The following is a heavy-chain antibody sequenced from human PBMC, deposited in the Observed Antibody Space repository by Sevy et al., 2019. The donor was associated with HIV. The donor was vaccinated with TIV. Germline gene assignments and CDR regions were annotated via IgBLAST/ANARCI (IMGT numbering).Heavy chain of an antibody. J-gene: IGHJ6*02. CDR3: ARESASGTPGGVYYYYYMDV. D-gene: IGHD6-13*01. CDR1: GFTFSSFS. Sequence: GGSLRLSCAASGFTFSSFSMNWVRQAPGKGPEWISYISTRSSAIYYADSMKGRFTISRDNSKNSLYLQMNSLRAEDTAVYYCARESASGTPGGVYYYYYMDVWGQGTTVTVSS. CDR2: ISTRSSAI. V-gene: IGHV3-48*01.